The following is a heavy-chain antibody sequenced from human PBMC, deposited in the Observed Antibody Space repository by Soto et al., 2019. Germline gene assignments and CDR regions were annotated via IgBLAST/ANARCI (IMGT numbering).Heavy chain of an antibody. CDR1: GGTFSSYA. Sequence: SVKVSCKASGGTFSSYAISWVRQAPGQGLEWMGGIIPIFGTANYAQKFQGRVTITADKSTSTAYMELSSLRSEDTAVYYCARAQVEMATIYYYYGMDVWGQGTTVTSP. V-gene: IGHV1-69*06. D-gene: IGHD5-12*01. J-gene: IGHJ6*02. CDR2: IIPIFGTA. CDR3: ARAQVEMATIYYYYGMDV.